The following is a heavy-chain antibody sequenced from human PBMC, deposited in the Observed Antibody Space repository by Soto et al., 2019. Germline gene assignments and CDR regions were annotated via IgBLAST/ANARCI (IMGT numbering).Heavy chain of an antibody. CDR1: GFTFSNYA. D-gene: IGHD3-22*01. CDR2: ISGSGIST. J-gene: IGHJ4*02. Sequence: GGSLRLSCAASGFTFSNYAMSWVRQAPGKGLEWVSAISGSGISTFYADSVKGRFTISRDNSKNTLYLQMNSLRAEDTDVYYCAKFSYDSSGYLFDYWGQGTLVTVSS. V-gene: IGHV3-23*01. CDR3: AKFSYDSSGYLFDY.